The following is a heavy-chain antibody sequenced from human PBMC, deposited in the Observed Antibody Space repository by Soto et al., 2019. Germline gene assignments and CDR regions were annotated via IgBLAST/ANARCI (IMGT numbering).Heavy chain of an antibody. J-gene: IGHJ5*02. CDR3: ARWVDIVATFNGFDP. CDR2: ISAYNGKT. D-gene: IGHD5-12*01. V-gene: IGHV1-18*04. Sequence: SVKVSCKASGCTFTSYGISWVRQAPGQGLEWMGWISAYNGKTDYSQKFQGRVTMTTDTATSTAYMELRSLRSEDTAVYYCARWVDIVATFNGFDPWGQGTLVTVS. CDR1: GCTFTSYG.